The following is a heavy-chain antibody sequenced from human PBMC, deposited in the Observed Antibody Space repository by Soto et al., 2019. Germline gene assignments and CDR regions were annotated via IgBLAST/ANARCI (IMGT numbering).Heavy chain of an antibody. CDR2: IYHSGCT. J-gene: IGHJ4*02. CDR3: VRGGAIADFYFDS. V-gene: IGHV4-30-4*01. CDR1: GGSISSDYYY. D-gene: IGHD1-26*01. Sequence: QVPLQESGPGLVKPSETLSLTCTVSGGSISSDYYYWSWIRQPPGRGLEWIGYIYHSGCTYYNPSLKSRLIISVDRSKNQFSLGLSSVTAADTAVYYCVRGGAIADFYFDSWGQGILVSVSS.